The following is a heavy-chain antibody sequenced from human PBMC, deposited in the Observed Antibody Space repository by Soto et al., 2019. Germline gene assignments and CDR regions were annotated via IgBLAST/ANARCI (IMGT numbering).Heavy chain of an antibody. J-gene: IGHJ4*02. D-gene: IGHD3-16*02. Sequence: EVRLVESGGGLIQPRKSLRLSCVASGFSVSANYMTWVRQAPGKGLEWVSVIHGGGNTYYADSVEGRFTISRDDSKNIVHLQMESLRADDTAVYYCAKVRYEYLWGSYRSTGNFDSWGQGALVTVSS. CDR1: GFSVSANY. V-gene: IGHV3-53*01. CDR3: AKVRYEYLWGSYRSTGNFDS. CDR2: IHGGGNT.